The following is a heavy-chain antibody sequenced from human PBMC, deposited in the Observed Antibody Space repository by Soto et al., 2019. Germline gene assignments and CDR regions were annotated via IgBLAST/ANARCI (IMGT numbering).Heavy chain of an antibody. D-gene: IGHD3-22*01. V-gene: IGHV5-51*01. CDR1: GYSFTSYW. J-gene: IGHJ4*02. CDR3: ARQGYGYDSSGYYSSTFDY. Sequence: GESLKISCKGSGYSFTSYWIGWVRQMPGKGLEWMGIIYPGDSDTRYSPSFQGQVTISADKSISTAYLQWSSLKASDTAMYYCARQGYGYDSSGYYSSTFDYWGQGTLVTVSS. CDR2: IYPGDSDT.